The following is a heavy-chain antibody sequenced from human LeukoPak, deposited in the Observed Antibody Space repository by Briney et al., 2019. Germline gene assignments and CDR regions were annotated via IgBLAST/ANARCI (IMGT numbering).Heavy chain of an antibody. CDR3: GKEGGA. D-gene: IGHD3-16*01. J-gene: IGHJ5*02. CDR2: IGGRGGST. CDR1: GFRFSDFT. Sequence: GGSLRLSCAASGFRFSDFTMTWVRQAPGKGPEWVSAIGGRGGSTYYADSLGGRFTISRDNSKDMVYLQMNSLKVEDTATYYCGKEGGAWGQGTLVTVSS. V-gene: IGHV3-23*01.